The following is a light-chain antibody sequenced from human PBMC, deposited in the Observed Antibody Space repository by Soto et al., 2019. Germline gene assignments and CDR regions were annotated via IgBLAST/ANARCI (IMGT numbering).Light chain of an antibody. J-gene: IGKJ1*01. V-gene: IGKV3-11*01. CDR1: ESVSSY. CDR3: QQRYNWPPT. Sequence: EIVLTQSPATLSLSPGEKATLSCRASESVSSYLAWYQQRPGQGPRLLIFDASNRQYGIPARFSGSGSGTDFTFTISILEPEDFAVYYCQQRYNWPPTFGQGTKVDIK. CDR2: DAS.